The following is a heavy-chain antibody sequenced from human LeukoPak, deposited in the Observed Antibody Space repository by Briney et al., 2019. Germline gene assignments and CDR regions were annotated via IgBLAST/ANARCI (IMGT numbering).Heavy chain of an antibody. Sequence: GGSLRLSCAASGFTFSSYGMSWVRQAPGKELEWVSAISGSGGSTYYADSVKGRFTISRDNSKNTLYLQMNSLRVEDTAVYYCAKGGRSTRNSFDYWGQGTLVTVSS. CDR2: ISGSGGST. V-gene: IGHV3-23*01. CDR1: GFTFSSYG. CDR3: AKGGRSTRNSFDY. D-gene: IGHD2-2*01. J-gene: IGHJ4*02.